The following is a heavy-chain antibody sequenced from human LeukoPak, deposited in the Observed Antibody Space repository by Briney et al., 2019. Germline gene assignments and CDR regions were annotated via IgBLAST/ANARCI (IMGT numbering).Heavy chain of an antibody. J-gene: IGHJ4*02. CDR1: GYTFTGYY. CDR2: INPNSGGT. D-gene: IGHD3-3*01. CDR3: ARVYYDFWSGYYRGYFDY. V-gene: IGHV1-2*02. Sequence: ASVKVSCKASGYTFTGYYMYWVRQAPGQGLEWMGWINPNSGGTNYAQKFQGRVTMTRDTSISTAYMELSRLRSEDTAVYYCARVYYDFWSGYYRGYFDYWGQGTLVTVSS.